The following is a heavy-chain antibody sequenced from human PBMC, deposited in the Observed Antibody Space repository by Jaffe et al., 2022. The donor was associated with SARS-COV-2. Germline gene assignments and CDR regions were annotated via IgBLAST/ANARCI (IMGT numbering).Heavy chain of an antibody. D-gene: IGHD3-3*01. J-gene: IGHJ6*02. CDR2: ISSSSSTI. V-gene: IGHV3-48*02. CDR3: ARESGLWSGYWKALYYYYGMDV. CDR1: GFTFSSYS. Sequence: EVQLVESGGGLVQPGGSLRLSCAASGFTFSSYSMNWVRQAPGKGLEWVSYISSSSSTIYYADSVKGRFTISRDNAKNSLYLQMNSLRDEDTAVYYCARESGLWSGYWKALYYYYGMDVWGQGTTVTVSS.